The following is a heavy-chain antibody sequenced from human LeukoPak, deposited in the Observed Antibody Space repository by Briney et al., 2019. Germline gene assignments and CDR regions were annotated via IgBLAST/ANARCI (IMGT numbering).Heavy chain of an antibody. Sequence: AGGSLRLSCAASGFTFGSYSMNWVRQAPGKGLEWVSSISSSSSYIYYADSVKGRFTISRDNAKNSLYLQMNSLRAEDTAVYYCAREDTIFGVTDAFDIWGQGTMVTVSS. CDR1: GFTFGSYS. CDR3: AREDTIFGVTDAFDI. V-gene: IGHV3-21*01. D-gene: IGHD3-3*01. J-gene: IGHJ3*02. CDR2: ISSSSSYI.